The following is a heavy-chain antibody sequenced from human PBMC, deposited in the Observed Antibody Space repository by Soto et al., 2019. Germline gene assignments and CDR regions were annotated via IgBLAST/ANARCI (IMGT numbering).Heavy chain of an antibody. D-gene: IGHD4-4*01. CDR2: IKPDESEK. Sequence: GGSLRLSCTASGFTFSDSWMTWVRQAPGKGLEWVARIKPDESEKKYADSVKGRFSISRDNAKNSMYLQMDSLRGEDTAVYYCVRGGSNYASWGQGTLVTVS. CDR1: GFTFSDSW. J-gene: IGHJ5*02. V-gene: IGHV3-7*01. CDR3: VRGGSNYAS.